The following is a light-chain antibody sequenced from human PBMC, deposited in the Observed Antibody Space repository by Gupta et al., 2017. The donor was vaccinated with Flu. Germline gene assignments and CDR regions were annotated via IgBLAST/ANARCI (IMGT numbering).Light chain of an antibody. CDR2: SYS. CDR1: TSNIGRNT. Sequence: QSVLTQPPSASGTPGQRVTIYCSGSTSNIGRNTVNWYQHLPGTAPKLLMYSYSQRPSGVPDRFSASKSGTSTSLAISGLQSDDEALYYCSAWDDRLKGPGFGGGTKLTVL. CDR3: SAWDDRLKGPG. J-gene: IGLJ3*02. V-gene: IGLV1-44*01.